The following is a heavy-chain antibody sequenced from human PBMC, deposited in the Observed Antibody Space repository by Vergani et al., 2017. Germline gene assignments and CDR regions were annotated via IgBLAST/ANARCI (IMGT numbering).Heavy chain of an antibody. V-gene: IGHV3-30*03. CDR3: VRDRGLCAGGRCYTEAWDY. CDR2: ISFDGTNE. J-gene: IGHJ4*02. CDR1: GFRFSSYG. D-gene: IGHD2-2*02. Sequence: QVQLVESVGGVVQPGRSLRLSCAASGFRFSSYGMNWVRQAPGKGLEWVVGISFDGTNEYYPDLVKGRFTISRDIAKNTLYLQVRSLRLEDTGVYHCVRDRGLCAGGRCYTEAWDYWGQGTPVTVSS.